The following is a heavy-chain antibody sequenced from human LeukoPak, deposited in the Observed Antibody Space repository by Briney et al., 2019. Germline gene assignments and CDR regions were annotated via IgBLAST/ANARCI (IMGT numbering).Heavy chain of an antibody. D-gene: IGHD3-22*01. CDR3: ASAENYYDSSGYYYNY. CDR1: GGSISSSSYY. V-gene: IGHV4-39*07. Sequence: SETLSLTCTVSGGSISSSSYYWGWIRQPPGKGLEWIGSIYYSGSTYYNPSLKSRVTISVDTSKNQFSLKLSSVTAADTAVYYCASAENYYDSSGYYYNYWGQGTLVTVSS. J-gene: IGHJ4*02. CDR2: IYYSGST.